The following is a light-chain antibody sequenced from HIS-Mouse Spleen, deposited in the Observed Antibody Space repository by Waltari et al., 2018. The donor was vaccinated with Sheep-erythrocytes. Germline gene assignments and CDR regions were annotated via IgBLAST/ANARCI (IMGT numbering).Light chain of an antibody. CDR2: AAS. Sequence: AIQMTKSPSSLSASVGDRVTITCRASQGIRNDLGWYQQKTGKAPKLLIYAASSLQSGVPSRFSGSGSGTDFTLTISSLQPEDFATYYCLQDYNYPYTFGQGTKLEIK. V-gene: IGKV1-6*01. J-gene: IGKJ2*01. CDR3: LQDYNYPYT. CDR1: QGIRND.